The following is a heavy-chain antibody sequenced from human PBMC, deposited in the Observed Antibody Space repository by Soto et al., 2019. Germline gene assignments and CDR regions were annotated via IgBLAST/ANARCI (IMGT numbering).Heavy chain of an antibody. CDR3: VKLPNANYYYDGMDV. CDR1: GFTFSTYG. J-gene: IGHJ6*02. Sequence: GSLRLSCEASGFTFSTYGMHWIRQAPGKGLEWLAIIWNDGSNEYYADSVKGRFTISRDNSKNTLYLQLNNLRAEDTAVYYCVKLPNANYYYDGMDVWGQGTTVTVSS. CDR2: IWNDGSNE. V-gene: IGHV3-33*06.